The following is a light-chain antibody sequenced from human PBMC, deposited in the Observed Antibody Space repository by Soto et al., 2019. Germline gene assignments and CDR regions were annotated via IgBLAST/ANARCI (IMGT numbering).Light chain of an antibody. CDR1: QSISSY. J-gene: IGKJ1*01. CDR3: QQSYG. CDR2: AAS. Sequence: DIQMTQSPSSLSASVGDRVTITCRASQSISSYLNWYQQKPGKAPKLLINAASSLQSGVPSRFSGSGSGTDFTLTISSLQPEDFATYYCQQSYGFGQGTKVEIK. V-gene: IGKV1-39*01.